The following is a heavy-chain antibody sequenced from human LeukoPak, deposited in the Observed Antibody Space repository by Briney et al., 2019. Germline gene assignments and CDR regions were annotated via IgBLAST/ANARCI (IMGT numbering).Heavy chain of an antibody. J-gene: IGHJ4*02. CDR3: ARFSSSWYYFDY. D-gene: IGHD6-13*01. CDR2: IYHSGST. CDR1: GYSISSGYY. Sequence: SQTLSLTCAVSGYSISSGYYWGWIRQPPGKGLEWIGSIYHSGSTYYNPSLKSRVTISVDTSKNQFSLKLSSVTAADTAVYYCARFSSSWYYFDYWGQGTLVTVSS. V-gene: IGHV4-38-2*01.